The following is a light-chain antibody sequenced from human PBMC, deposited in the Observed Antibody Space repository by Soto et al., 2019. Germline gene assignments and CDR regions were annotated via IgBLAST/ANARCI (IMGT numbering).Light chain of an antibody. Sequence: EIVLTQSPGTLYLSPGERATLSCRTSQSVNSAHLAWYRRRPGQTPSLLIYAASKRAAGTPDRFSGGGTGTHFTLTSSRLEPEDFAMYFCQHYGWSPQFGQGTKLEI. CDR3: QHYGWSPQ. CDR2: AAS. V-gene: IGKV3-20*01. J-gene: IGKJ2*01. CDR1: QSVNSAH.